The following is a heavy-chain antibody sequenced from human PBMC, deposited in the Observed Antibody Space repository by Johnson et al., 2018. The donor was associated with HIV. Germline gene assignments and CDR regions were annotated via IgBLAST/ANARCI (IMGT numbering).Heavy chain of an antibody. J-gene: IGHJ3*02. CDR3: ARAPAWLRGFDI. D-gene: IGHD5-24*01. Sequence: QVLLVESGGGLVQPGGSLRLSCAASGFTFSSYDMHWVRQAPGKGLEWVAVISYDGSNKYYADSVKGRFTISRDNSKNTLYLQMNRLTVEDTALYYCARAPAWLRGFDIWGQGTMVTVSS. CDR2: ISYDGSNK. CDR1: GFTFSSYD. V-gene: IGHV3-30*14.